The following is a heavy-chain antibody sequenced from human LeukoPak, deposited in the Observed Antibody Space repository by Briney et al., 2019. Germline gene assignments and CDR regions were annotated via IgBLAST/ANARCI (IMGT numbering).Heavy chain of an antibody. J-gene: IGHJ4*02. CDR2: ISTTSRYI. D-gene: IGHD4-11*01. CDR3: ARGNSDYDHDY. Sequence: GGSLRLSCAASGFTFSSYSMNWVRQAPGKGLEWVSSISTTSRYIYYADSVKGRFTVSRDNAKNSLSLQMNSLRAEDTAVYYCARGNSDYDHDYWGQGTLLSVSS. CDR1: GFTFSSYS. V-gene: IGHV3-21*01.